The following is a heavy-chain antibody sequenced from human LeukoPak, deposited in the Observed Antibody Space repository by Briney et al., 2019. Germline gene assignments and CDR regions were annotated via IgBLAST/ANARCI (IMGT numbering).Heavy chain of an antibody. CDR3: AKLAASMVASNYFDY. CDR1: GFTFSSYA. CDR2: ISYDGSNK. Sequence: PGGSLRLSCAASGFTFSSYAMHWVRQAPGKGLEWVAVISYDGSNKYYAESVKGRFTIFRDNSKNALYLQMNSLRAEDTAVYYCAKLAASMVASNYFDYWGQGTLVTVSS. V-gene: IGHV3-30-3*02. J-gene: IGHJ4*02. D-gene: IGHD4/OR15-4a*01.